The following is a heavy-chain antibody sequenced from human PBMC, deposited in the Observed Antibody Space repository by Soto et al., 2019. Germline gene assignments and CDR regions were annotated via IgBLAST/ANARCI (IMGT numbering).Heavy chain of an antibody. J-gene: IGHJ6*02. CDR1: GFTFSSFG. CDR2: ISYDGSNK. D-gene: IGHD5-12*01. CDR3: AKELVATEYYYFYGMDV. Sequence: GGSLRLSCEASGFTFSSFGMHWVRQAPGKGLEWVAVISYDGSNKDHTDSVKGRFSISRDNSKNTLYLQMNSLRDEDTAVYYCAKELVATEYYYFYGMDVWGQGTTVTVSS. V-gene: IGHV3-30*18.